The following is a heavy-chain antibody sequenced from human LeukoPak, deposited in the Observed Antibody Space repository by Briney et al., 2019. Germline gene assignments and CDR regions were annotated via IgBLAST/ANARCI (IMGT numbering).Heavy chain of an antibody. CDR2: IYSGGST. D-gene: IGHD3/OR15-3a*01. V-gene: IGHV3-53*01. Sequence: GGSLRLSCAASGFTVSSNYVSWVRQAPGKGLEWVSVIYSGGSTYYADSVKGRFTISRDNSKNTLYLQMNSLRAEDTAVYYCAREPFGLDAFDIWGQGTMVTVSS. CDR1: GFTVSSNY. J-gene: IGHJ3*02. CDR3: AREPFGLDAFDI.